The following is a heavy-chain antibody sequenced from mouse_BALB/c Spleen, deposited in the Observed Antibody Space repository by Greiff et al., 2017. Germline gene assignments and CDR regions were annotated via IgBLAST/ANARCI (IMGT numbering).Heavy chain of an antibody. D-gene: IGHD1-2*01. J-gene: IGHJ4*01. CDR3: ARQTNSLLRTYYAMDY. V-gene: IGHV1-67*01. CDR2: ISTYYGNT. CDR1: SYTFTDYA. Sequence: QVQLQQSGPELVRPGVSVKISCKGSSYTFTDYAMHWVKQSHAKSLEGIGVISTYYGNTNYNQKFKGKATMTVDKSSSTAYMELARLTSEDSAVYYCARQTNSLLRTYYAMDYWGQGTSVTVSS.